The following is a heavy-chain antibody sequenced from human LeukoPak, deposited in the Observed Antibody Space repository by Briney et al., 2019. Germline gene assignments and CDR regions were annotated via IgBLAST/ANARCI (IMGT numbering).Heavy chain of an antibody. CDR2: IKGDGSDT. V-gene: IGHV3-74*01. Sequence: GGSLRLSRAASGFTFSNYWMHWVRQAPGKGLVWVSRIKGDGSDTIYADSVKGRFTISRDNAKNTMFLQMNSLRDEDTAVYYCVRDNHGYAFDIWGQGTLVAVSS. CDR3: VRDNHGYAFDI. CDR1: GFTFSNYW. J-gene: IGHJ3*02. D-gene: IGHD1-14*01.